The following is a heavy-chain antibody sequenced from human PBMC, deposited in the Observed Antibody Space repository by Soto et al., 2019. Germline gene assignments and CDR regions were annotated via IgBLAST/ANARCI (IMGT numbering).Heavy chain of an antibody. D-gene: IGHD4-17*01. CDR1: GFNFNTYW. Sequence: GSLRLSCAASGFNFNTYWMYWVRQAPGKGLEWVANIDTDGSRKNYVDSVKGRFIISRDNAKNSLFLQMNSLRADDTAVYYCGRVHPDGNYANGVDVWGQGTTVTVSS. J-gene: IGHJ6*02. CDR2: IDTDGSRK. V-gene: IGHV3-7*03. CDR3: GRVHPDGNYANGVDV.